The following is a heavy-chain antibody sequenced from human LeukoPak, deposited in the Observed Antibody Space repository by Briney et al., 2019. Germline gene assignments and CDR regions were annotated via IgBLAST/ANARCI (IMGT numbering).Heavy chain of an antibody. CDR2: IYHNGDT. CDR1: GYSITSGYY. D-gene: IGHD2-2*01. CDR3: VRQGYCTSTNCYRWFDS. V-gene: IGHV4-38-2*01. Sequence: SETLSLTCAASGYSITSGYYWGWIRQPPGEALEWIASIYHNGDTYYNSTLKSRLTISVYTSNNQFSLTLNSVTAADTAVYYCVRQGYCTSTNCYRWFDSWGQGTLVTVSS. J-gene: IGHJ5*01.